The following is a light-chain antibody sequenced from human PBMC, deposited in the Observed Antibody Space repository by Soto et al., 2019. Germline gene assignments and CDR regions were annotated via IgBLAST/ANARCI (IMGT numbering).Light chain of an antibody. CDR1: QSISSW. CDR2: DAS. Sequence: DIQMTQSPSTLSAFVGDRVTITCRASQSISSWLAWYQQKPGKAPKLLIYDASSLESGVPSRFSGSGSGTEFTLTSSSLQPDDFATYYCQQYNSYSGTFGQGTKLEIK. CDR3: QQYNSYSGT. J-gene: IGKJ2*01. V-gene: IGKV1-5*01.